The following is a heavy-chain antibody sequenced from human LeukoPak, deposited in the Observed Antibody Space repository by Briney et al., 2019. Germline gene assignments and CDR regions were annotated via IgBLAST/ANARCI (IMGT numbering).Heavy chain of an antibody. CDR1: AYTFTGYY. CDR3: ARGGALSDGPWHFDF. V-gene: IGHV1-2*02. Sequence: GASVKASCKASAYTFTGYYMHWLRQAPGQGLQWMGSINPNSGDANSAQRFQGRVTMTRDTSISTAYMELNTLRSDDTAVYYCARGGALSDGPWHFDFWGQGTLVTVSS. D-gene: IGHD1-26*01. CDR2: INPNSGDA. J-gene: IGHJ4*02.